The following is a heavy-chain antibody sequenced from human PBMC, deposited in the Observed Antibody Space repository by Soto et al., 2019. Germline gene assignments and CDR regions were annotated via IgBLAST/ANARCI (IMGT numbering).Heavy chain of an antibody. V-gene: IGHV1-8*01. J-gene: IGHJ6*02. D-gene: IGHD3-16*01. Sequence: QVQLVQSGAEVKKPGASVKVSCKASGYTFTSYDINWVRQATGQGLGGMGWMNPNSGNPGNSQKFQGRVTMTRNTSISTAYMELSSLRSEDTAVYYCASEGVRGMDVWGQGTTVPVSS. CDR3: ASEGVRGMDV. CDR1: GYTFTSYD. CDR2: MNPNSGNP.